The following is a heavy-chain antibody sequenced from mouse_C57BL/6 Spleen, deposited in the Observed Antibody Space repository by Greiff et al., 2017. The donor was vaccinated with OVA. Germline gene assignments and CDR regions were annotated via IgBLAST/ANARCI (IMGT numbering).Heavy chain of an antibody. Sequence: VQLKESGAELVKPGASVKLSCTASGFNIKDYYMHWVKQRTEQGLEWIGRIDPEDGETKYAPKFQCKATITADTSSNTAYLQLSSLTSEDTAVYYCARPGAWFAYWGQGTLVTVSA. V-gene: IGHV14-2*01. J-gene: IGHJ3*01. CDR2: IDPEDGET. CDR1: GFNIKDYY. CDR3: ARPGAWFAY.